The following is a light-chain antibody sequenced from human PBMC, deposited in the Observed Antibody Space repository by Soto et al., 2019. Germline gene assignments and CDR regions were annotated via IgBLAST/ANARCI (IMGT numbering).Light chain of an antibody. CDR3: AAWDDSLNGRA. J-gene: IGLJ3*02. CDR2: KSN. CDR1: SSNIGSNT. Sequence: QSALTQPPSASATPGQRVTISCSGSSSNIGSNTVNWYQQLPGTAPKLLIYKSNQRPSGVPDRFSGSKSGTSASLAISGLQSEDEADYYCAAWDDSLNGRAFGGGTQLTVL. V-gene: IGLV1-44*01.